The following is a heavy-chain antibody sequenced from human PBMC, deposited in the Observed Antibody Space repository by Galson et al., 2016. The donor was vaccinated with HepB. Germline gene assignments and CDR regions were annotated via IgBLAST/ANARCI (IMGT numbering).Heavy chain of an antibody. V-gene: IGHV1-46*03. CDR1: GYTFTNYY. CDR2: INPNGGGT. D-gene: IGHD3-10*01. CDR3: ARGFNTMRNPVDY. Sequence: SVKVSCKASGYTFTNYYIHWVRQAPGQGLEWTGIINPNGGGTSYAQKFQGRVTMTNDTSTSTVYMELSNLRSEDTAVYFCARGFNTMRNPVDYWGQGTLVAVSS. J-gene: IGHJ4*02.